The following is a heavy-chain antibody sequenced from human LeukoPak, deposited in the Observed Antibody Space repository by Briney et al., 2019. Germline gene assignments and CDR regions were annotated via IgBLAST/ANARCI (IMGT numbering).Heavy chain of an antibody. D-gene: IGHD6-19*01. Sequence: SETLSLTCTVSGGSISSYYLSWIRQPPGKGLEWIGYIYYSGSTNYNPSLKSRVTISEDTSKNQFSLKLSSVTAADTAVYYCARGEAVAGKNFDYWGQETLVTVSS. V-gene: IGHV4-59*01. CDR3: ARGEAVAGKNFDY. CDR2: IYYSGST. CDR1: GGSISSYY. J-gene: IGHJ4*02.